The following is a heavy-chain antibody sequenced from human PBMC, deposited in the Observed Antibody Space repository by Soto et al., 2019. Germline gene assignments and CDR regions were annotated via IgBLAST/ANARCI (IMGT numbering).Heavy chain of an antibody. D-gene: IGHD2-15*01. CDR1: GGSISSSSYY. CDR2: IYYSGST. J-gene: IGHJ4*02. CDR3: ARLRIGYCSGGSCKDY. Sequence: NLSLTCTFSGGSISSSSYYWGWIRQPPGKGLEWIGSIYYSGSTYYNPSLKSRVTISVDTSKNQFSLKLSSVTAADTAVYYCARLRIGYCSGGSCKDYWGQGTLVTVSS. V-gene: IGHV4-39*01.